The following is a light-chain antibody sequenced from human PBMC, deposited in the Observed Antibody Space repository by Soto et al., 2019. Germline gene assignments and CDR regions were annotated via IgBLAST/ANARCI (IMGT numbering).Light chain of an antibody. J-gene: IGKJ1*01. CDR3: MQALQTPA. Sequence: DIVMTQSPLSLPVTPGEPASICCRSSQSLLHSNGYNYLDWYLQKPGQSPQLLIYLGSNRSSGVPDRFSGSGSGTDFTLKISRVEAEDVGLYYCMQALQTPAFGQGTKVEIK. V-gene: IGKV2-28*01. CDR1: QSLLHSNGYNY. CDR2: LGS.